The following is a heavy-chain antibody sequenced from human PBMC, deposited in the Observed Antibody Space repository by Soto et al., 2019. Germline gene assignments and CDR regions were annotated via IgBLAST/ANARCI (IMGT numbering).Heavy chain of an antibody. CDR3: ARSAAVSGAHIDY. CDR2: VYYTGST. J-gene: IGHJ4*02. V-gene: IGHV4-59*01. Sequence: LETLSLTCSVSGGSISGSYWSWIRQSPGKGLEWLGYVYYTGSTNYSPSLRSRVSISVDTSKNEFSLRLSSVTVADTAAYFCARSAAVSGAHIDYWGQGTQVTVSS. D-gene: IGHD6-19*01. CDR1: GGSISGSY.